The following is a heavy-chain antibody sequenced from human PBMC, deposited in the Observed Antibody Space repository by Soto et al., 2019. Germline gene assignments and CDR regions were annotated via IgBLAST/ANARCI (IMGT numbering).Heavy chain of an antibody. Sequence: SETLSLTCTVSGGSISSSSYYWGWIRQPPGKGLEWIGSIYYSGSTYYNPSLKSRVTISVDTSKNQFSLNLSSVTAADTAVYYCAGTYYYDSSGYTGDAFDIWGQGTMVTVSS. J-gene: IGHJ3*02. D-gene: IGHD3-22*01. CDR1: GGSISSSSYY. CDR2: IYYSGST. V-gene: IGHV4-39*01. CDR3: AGTYYYDSSGYTGDAFDI.